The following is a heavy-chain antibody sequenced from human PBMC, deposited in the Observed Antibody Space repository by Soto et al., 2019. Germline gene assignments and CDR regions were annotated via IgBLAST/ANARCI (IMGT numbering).Heavy chain of an antibody. CDR2: IYYSGST. J-gene: IGHJ6*02. V-gene: IGHV4-61*01. CDR3: ARGIEGWYQGRYYSGMDV. Sequence: QVQLQESGPGLVKPSETLSLTCTVSGGSVSSGSYYWSWIRQPPGKGLEWIGYIYYSGSTNYNPSLKSRVSISVDTFKNQFSLKLSSVTAADTAVYYCARGIEGWYQGRYYSGMDVWGQGTTVTVSS. D-gene: IGHD6-19*01. CDR1: GGSVSSGSYY.